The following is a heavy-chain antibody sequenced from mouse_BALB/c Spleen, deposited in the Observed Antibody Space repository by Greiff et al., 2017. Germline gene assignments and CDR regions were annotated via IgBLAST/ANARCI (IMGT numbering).Heavy chain of an antibody. J-gene: IGHJ2*01. CDR3: ARRDYGSSYFDY. D-gene: IGHD1-1*01. V-gene: IGHV14-1*02. Sequence: EVLLQQSGAELVRPGALVKLSCKASGFNIKDYYMHWVKQRPEQGLEWIGWIDPENGNTIYDPKFQGKASITADTSSNTAYLQLSSLTSEDTAVYYCARRDYGSSYFDYWGQGTTLTVSS. CDR1: GFNIKDYY. CDR2: IDPENGNT.